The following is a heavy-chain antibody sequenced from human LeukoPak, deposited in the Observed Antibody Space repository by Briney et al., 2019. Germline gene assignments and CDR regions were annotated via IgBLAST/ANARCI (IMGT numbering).Heavy chain of an antibody. CDR2: IYSGGST. D-gene: IGHD3-22*01. V-gene: IGHV3-53*01. CDR1: GFIVSSNY. CDR3: AREVRITMMKAFDI. J-gene: IGHJ3*02. Sequence: PGGSLRLSCAASGFIVSSNYMSWVRQAPGKGLEWVSVIYSGGSTYYADSVKGRFTISRDNSKNTLYLQMNSLRAEDTAVYYCAREVRITMMKAFDIWGQGTMVTVSS.